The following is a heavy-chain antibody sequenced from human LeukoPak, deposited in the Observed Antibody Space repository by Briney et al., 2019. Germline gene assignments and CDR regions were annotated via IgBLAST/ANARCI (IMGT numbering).Heavy chain of an antibody. J-gene: IGHJ5*02. D-gene: IGHD3-16*02. CDR1: GFTFSSYS. CDR3: ARSYDYVWGSYRWNWFDP. Sequence: PGGSLRLSCAASGFTFSSYSMNWVRQAPGKGLEWVSSISSSSSYIYYADSVKGRFTISRDNAKNSLYLQMNSLRAEDTAVSSCARSYDYVWGSYRWNWFDPWGQGTLVTVSS. V-gene: IGHV3-21*01. CDR2: ISSSSSYI.